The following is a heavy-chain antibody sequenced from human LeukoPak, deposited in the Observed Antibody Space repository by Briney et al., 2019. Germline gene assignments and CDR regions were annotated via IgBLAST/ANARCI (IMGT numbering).Heavy chain of an antibody. J-gene: IGHJ4*02. CDR1: GFTFGDYA. CDR3: TRDGIYDYVWGSYRRHRLHGY. Sequence: PGRSLRLSCTASGFTFGDYAMSWVRQAPGKGLEWVGFIRSKAYGGTTEYAASVKGRFTISRDDSKSIAYLQMNSLKTEDTAVYYCTRDGIYDYVWGSYRRHRLHGYWGQGTLVTVSS. V-gene: IGHV3-49*04. CDR2: IRSKAYGGTT. D-gene: IGHD3-16*02.